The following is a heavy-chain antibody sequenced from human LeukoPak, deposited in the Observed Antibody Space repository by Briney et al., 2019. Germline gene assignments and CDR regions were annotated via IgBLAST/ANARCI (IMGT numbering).Heavy chain of an antibody. CDR1: GGSISSGGYS. CDR2: IYHNGHT. D-gene: IGHD5-18*01. CDR3: ASGGYSYGFDY. Sequence: SETLSLTCAVSGGSISSGGYSWSWIRQPPGKGLEWIGYIYHNGHTYYSPSLKSRVTISVDRSKNQLSLKLSSVTAADTAMYYCASGGYSYGFDYWGQGTLVTVSS. V-gene: IGHV4-30-2*01. J-gene: IGHJ4*02.